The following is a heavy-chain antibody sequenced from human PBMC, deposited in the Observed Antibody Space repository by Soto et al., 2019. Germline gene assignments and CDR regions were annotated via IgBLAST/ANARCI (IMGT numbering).Heavy chain of an antibody. V-gene: IGHV5-51*01. D-gene: IGHD3-9*01. Sequence: GQPQKDSRKGSGDSCTSYWIGWVRQMPGKGLEWMGIIYPGDSDTRYSPSFQGEVTISADKSISTAYLQWSSLKASDTAMYYCARHHDTGGMDVWGQGTTVTVSS. J-gene: IGHJ6*02. CDR1: GDSCTSYW. CDR2: IYPGDSDT. CDR3: ARHHDTGGMDV.